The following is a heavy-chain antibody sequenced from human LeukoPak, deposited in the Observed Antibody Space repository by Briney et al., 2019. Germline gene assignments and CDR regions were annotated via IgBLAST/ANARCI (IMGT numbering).Heavy chain of an antibody. D-gene: IGHD3-10*01. CDR3: SRENGAFSPFGY. J-gene: IGHJ4*02. V-gene: IGHV4-4*01. Sequence: SETLSLTCGVSGGSTTSTNWWIWVRQPPGQGLEWIGEVSLSGLTNYNPSLSSRVIMALDTSKNHLSLHLTSVTAADTAVYCCSRENGAFSPFGYWGQGYLVTVLS. CDR2: VSLSGLT. CDR1: GGSTTSTNW.